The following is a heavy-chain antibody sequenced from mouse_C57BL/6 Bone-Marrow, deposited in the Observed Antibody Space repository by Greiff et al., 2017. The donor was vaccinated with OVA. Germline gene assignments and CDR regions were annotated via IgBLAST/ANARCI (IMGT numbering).Heavy chain of an antibody. CDR3: ARDYDDGNWYFDV. D-gene: IGHD2-4*01. CDR1: GYAFTNYL. V-gene: IGHV1-54*01. CDR2: LNPGSGGT. Sequence: VQLQQPGAELVRPGTSVKVSCKASGYAFTNYLIEWVKQRPGQGLEWIGVLNPGSGGTNYNEKFKGKATLTADKSSSTSYMPLSSLTSEDSAVYFCARDYDDGNWYFDVWGTGTTVTVSS. J-gene: IGHJ1*03.